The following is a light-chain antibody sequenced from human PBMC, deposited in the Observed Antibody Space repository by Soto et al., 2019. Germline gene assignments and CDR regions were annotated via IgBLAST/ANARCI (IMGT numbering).Light chain of an antibody. CDR3: LQYNDYPRT. V-gene: IGKV1-17*01. J-gene: IGKJ1*01. Sequence: DIQMTQSPSSLSASVGDRVTITCRASQSISSYLNWYQQKPGKAPKLLIYAASSLQSGVPSRFSGSGSGTEFTLTIDSLQPEDFAVYYCLQYNDYPRTFGQGTKVDIK. CDR1: QSISSY. CDR2: AAS.